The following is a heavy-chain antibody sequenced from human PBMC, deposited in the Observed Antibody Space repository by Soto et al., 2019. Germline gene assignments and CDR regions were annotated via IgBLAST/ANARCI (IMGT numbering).Heavy chain of an antibody. J-gene: IGHJ6*02. CDR1: GFTVSSNY. CDR3: ARDPPATRHGMDV. V-gene: IGHV3-53*02. CDR2: IYSGGST. Sequence: EVQLVETGGGLIQPGGSLRLSCAASGFTVSSNYMSWVRQAPGKGLEWVSVIYSGGSTYYADSVRGRFTISRDNSKNTLNLQMKSLRAEDTAVYYCARDPPATRHGMDVWGQGTTVTVSS.